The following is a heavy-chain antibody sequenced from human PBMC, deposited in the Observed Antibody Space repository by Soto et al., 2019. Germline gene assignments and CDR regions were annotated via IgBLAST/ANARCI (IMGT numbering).Heavy chain of an antibody. CDR2: IKSKADGETI. CDR1: GLRFSDAW. D-gene: IGHD3-10*01. Sequence: GGSLRLSCGVSGLRFSDAWMNWVRQAPGKGLEWVGRIKSKADGETIDYAAPVEGSFTISRDDSISTLYLQISSLKTEDTAVYYCTSSNYYGSGRFPQAPFDTWGQGTLVTVSS. J-gene: IGHJ4*02. V-gene: IGHV3-15*07. CDR3: TSSNYYGSGRFPQAPFDT.